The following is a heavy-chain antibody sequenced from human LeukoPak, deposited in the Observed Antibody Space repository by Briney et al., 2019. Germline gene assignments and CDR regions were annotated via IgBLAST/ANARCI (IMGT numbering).Heavy chain of an antibody. CDR3: ARARRPIVVVPAGRYYFDY. V-gene: IGHV4-30-4*01. CDR2: IYYSGST. CDR1: SGSISSGDYY. Sequence: SETLSLTCTVSSGSISSGDYYRSWIRQPPGKGLEWIGYIYYSGSTYYNPSLKSRVTISVDTSKNQFSLKLSSVTAADTAVYYCARARRPIVVVPAGRYYFDYWGQGTLVTVSS. D-gene: IGHD2-2*01. J-gene: IGHJ4*02.